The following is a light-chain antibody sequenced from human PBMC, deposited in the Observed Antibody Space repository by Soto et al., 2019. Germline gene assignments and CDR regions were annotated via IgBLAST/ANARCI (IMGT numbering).Light chain of an antibody. J-gene: IGLJ1*01. V-gene: IGLV2-14*03. CDR1: SSDVGAYIF. CDR3: CSSAPESTYV. CDR2: DII. Sequence: QSALTQPASVSGSPGQSITISCTGTSSDVGAYIFVSWYQQHPGKAPKLMIYDIINRPSGVSNRFSGSTSGTVASLTISGLQADDEADYFCCSSAPESTYVFGTGTKVTVL.